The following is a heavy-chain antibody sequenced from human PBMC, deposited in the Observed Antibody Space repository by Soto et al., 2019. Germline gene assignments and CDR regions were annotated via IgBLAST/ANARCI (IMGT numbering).Heavy chain of an antibody. CDR1: GFIFSSYA. Sequence: GGSLRLSCTASGFIFSSYAMSWVRQAPGKGLEWISIISSGGGFTYHADSVKGRLTISRDNSRNTLYLQMNNLRAEDTAVYYCAKDLVYDTDDYYPVSAFDFSGQGTIVTLSS. D-gene: IGHD3-22*01. CDR3: AKDLVYDTDDYYPVSAFDF. V-gene: IGHV3-23*01. J-gene: IGHJ3*01. CDR2: ISSGGGFT.